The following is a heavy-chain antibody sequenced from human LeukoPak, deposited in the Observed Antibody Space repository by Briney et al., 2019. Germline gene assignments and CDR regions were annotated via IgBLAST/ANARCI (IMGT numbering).Heavy chain of an antibody. CDR1: GGSISSSSYY. V-gene: IGHV4-39*01. D-gene: IGHD3-22*01. CDR2: IYYSGST. CDR3: ASNYYDSSGYLDY. J-gene: IGHJ4*02. Sequence: SETLSLTCTVSGGSISSSSYYWGWIRQPPGEGLEWIGSIYYSGSTYYNPSLKSRVTISVDTSKNQFSLKLSSVTAADTAVYYCASNYYDSSGYLDYWGQGTLVTVSS.